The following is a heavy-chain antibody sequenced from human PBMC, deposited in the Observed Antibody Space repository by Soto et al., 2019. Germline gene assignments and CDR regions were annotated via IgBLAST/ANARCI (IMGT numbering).Heavy chain of an antibody. CDR1: GQIFTSYY. Sequence: ASVKVSCKASGQIFTSYYMHWVRQAPGQGPEWMGIVKPVSGSTSYAQKFQGRVTMTRDTSTSTVYMELSGLRSEDTAVYYCARARAARPDSFYYGMDVWGQVTAVTVSS. CDR2: VKPVSGST. J-gene: IGHJ6*02. D-gene: IGHD6-6*01. V-gene: IGHV1-46*01. CDR3: ARARAARPDSFYYGMDV.